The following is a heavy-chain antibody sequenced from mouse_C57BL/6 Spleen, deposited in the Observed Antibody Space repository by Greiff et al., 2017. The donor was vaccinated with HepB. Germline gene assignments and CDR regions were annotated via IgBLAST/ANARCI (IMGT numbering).Heavy chain of an antibody. D-gene: IGHD1-1*01. J-gene: IGHJ1*03. V-gene: IGHV1-18*01. CDR3: ARQDYYRSEGYFDV. CDR1: GYTFTDYI. CDR2: INPNNGGT. Sequence: VQLQQSGPELVKPGASVKIPCKASGYTFTDYIMDWVKQSHGKSLEWIGDINPNNGGTIYNQKFKGKATLTVDKSSSTAYMELRSLTSEDTAVYYCARQDYYRSEGYFDVWGTGTTVTVSS.